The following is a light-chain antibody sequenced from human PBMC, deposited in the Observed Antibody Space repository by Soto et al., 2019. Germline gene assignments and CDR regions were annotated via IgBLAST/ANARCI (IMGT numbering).Light chain of an antibody. V-gene: IGKV1-39*01. J-gene: IGKJ5*01. CDR3: QQSFTAPYT. CDR1: QSITRY. CDR2: TAS. Sequence: DIHMTQSPSSLSAYVGDRVTITCRASQSITRYLNWYQQKPGRAPNLLIYTASSLQSGVPSRFSGSGSGTDFTLTITSLQPEDFATYYCQQSFTAPYTFGQGTRLEIK.